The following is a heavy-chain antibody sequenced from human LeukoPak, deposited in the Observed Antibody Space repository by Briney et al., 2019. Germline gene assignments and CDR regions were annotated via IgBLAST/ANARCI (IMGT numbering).Heavy chain of an antibody. CDR1: GYTLAGLS. J-gene: IGHJ4*02. V-gene: IGHV1-24*01. Sequence: ASVKVSCKVSGYTLAGLSMHWVRQAPGKGLEWMGGFDPEDGETIYAQKFQGRVTMTEDTSTDTAYMELSSLRSEDTAVYYCATDLGYCSGGSCGFDYWGQGTLVTVSS. CDR2: FDPEDGET. CDR3: ATDLGYCSGGSCGFDY. D-gene: IGHD2-15*01.